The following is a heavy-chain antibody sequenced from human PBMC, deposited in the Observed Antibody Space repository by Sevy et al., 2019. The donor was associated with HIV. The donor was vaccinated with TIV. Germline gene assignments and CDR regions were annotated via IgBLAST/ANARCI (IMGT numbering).Heavy chain of an antibody. CDR1: GDSVSSNRAA. CDR3: TRRAHSLDY. J-gene: IGHJ4*02. CDR2: TYYRSKWYT. D-gene: IGHD2-15*01. Sequence: KQSQTISLTCVISGDSVSSNRAAWNWIRQSPSRGLEWLGRTYYRSKWYTDYAVSVKSRITINPDTSKNQVSLQLNSVTPEDTAVYYCTRRAHSLDYWGQGTLVTVSS. V-gene: IGHV6-1*01.